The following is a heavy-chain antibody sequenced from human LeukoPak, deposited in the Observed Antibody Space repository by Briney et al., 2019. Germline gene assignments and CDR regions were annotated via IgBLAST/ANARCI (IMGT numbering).Heavy chain of an antibody. CDR3: ARTIAAAGTYYFDY. CDR1: GGSFSGYY. CDR2: INHSGST. D-gene: IGHD6-13*01. Sequence: PSETLSLTCAVYGGSFSGYYWSRIRQPPGKGLEWIGEINHSGSTNYNPSLKSRVTISVDTSKNQFSLKLSSVTAADTAVYYCARTIAAAGTYYFDYWGQGTLVTVSS. J-gene: IGHJ4*02. V-gene: IGHV4-34*01.